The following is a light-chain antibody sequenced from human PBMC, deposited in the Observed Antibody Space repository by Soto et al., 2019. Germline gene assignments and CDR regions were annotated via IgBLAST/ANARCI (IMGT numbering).Light chain of an antibody. J-gene: IGKJ1*01. CDR1: RTLGSD. Sequence: DIPMTQTPSSLSASVGDRVPITCRASRTLGSDIHWYQQKPGQAPKFLIYAASSLPSGAPSRFSGSGSGTDFTLIISDLQPDDSATYYCQQNDSVPWTFGQGTKVEV. CDR3: QQNDSVPWT. V-gene: IGKV1-39*01. CDR2: AAS.